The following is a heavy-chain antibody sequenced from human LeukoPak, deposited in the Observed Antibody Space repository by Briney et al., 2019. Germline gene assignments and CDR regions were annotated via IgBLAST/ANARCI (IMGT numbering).Heavy chain of an antibody. CDR1: GYNFNGYY. V-gene: IGHV1-2*02. CDR3: ARNYHGSGTDLPPEYYSGMDT. CDR2: MNPDSGGT. D-gene: IGHD3-10*01. Sequence: ASVKVSCKASGYNFNGYYIHWVRQAPGQGPEWMGWMNPDSGGTKYAQKFQGRVTMTRDTAITTVYLELRRLTSADTAVYYCARNYHGSGTDLPPEYYSGMDTWGQGTTVIVS. J-gene: IGHJ6*02.